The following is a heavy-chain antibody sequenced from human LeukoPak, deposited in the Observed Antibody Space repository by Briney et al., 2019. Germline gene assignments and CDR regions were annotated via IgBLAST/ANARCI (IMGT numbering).Heavy chain of an antibody. CDR3: AIAETVASDPMAFDY. V-gene: IGHV4-34*01. CDR2: INHSGST. CDR1: GGSFSGYY. D-gene: IGHD6-19*01. J-gene: IGHJ4*02. Sequence: SETLSLTCAVYGGSFSGYYWSWIRQPPGKGLEWIGEINHSGSTNYNPSLKSRVTISVDTSKNQFSLKLSSVTAADTAVYYCAIAETVASDPMAFDYWGQGTLVTVSS.